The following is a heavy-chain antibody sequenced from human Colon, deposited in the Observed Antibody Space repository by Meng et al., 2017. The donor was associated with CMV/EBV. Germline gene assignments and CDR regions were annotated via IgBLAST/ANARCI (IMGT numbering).Heavy chain of an antibody. V-gene: IGHV4-39*01. CDR2: LYYTGST. CDR3: ARQGGASPTTGVF. CDR1: VGSISGSRYS. J-gene: IGHJ4*02. Sequence: SVGSISGSRYSWGWVRQPPGQGFEWIGSLYYTGSTYYNTSLGSQVTMSVDTSRNQFSLKLSSVTAADTAVYYCARQGGASPTTGVFWGQGILVTVSS. D-gene: IGHD1-26*01.